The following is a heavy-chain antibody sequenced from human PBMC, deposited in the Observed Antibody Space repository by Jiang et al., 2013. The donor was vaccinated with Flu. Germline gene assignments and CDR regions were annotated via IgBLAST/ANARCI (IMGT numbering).Heavy chain of an antibody. CDR3: ARDDDSNGQGAFDI. CDR1: GGSISSSNYY. V-gene: IGHV4-39*07. D-gene: IGHD3-22*01. J-gene: IGHJ3*02. CDR2: IYYSGRT. Sequence: GLVKPSETLSLTCTVSGGSISSSNYYWGWIRQPPGKGLEWIGSIYYSGRTYYSPSLKSRVTISVDTSKNQFSLKLSSVTAADTAVYYCARDDDSNGQGAFDIWGQGTMVTVSS.